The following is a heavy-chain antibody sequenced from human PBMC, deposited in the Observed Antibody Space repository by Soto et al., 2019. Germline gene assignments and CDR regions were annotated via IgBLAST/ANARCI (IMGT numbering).Heavy chain of an antibody. J-gene: IGHJ4*02. V-gene: IGHV1-69*12. CDR3: ARSRANYYDSRGYYYSTFDY. D-gene: IGHD3-22*01. CDR2: IIPMFGTA. Sequence: QVQLVQSGAEVKKPGSSVKVSCKTSGGTFSSYAISWVRQAPGQGLEWMGGIIPMFGTANYAQKFQGRVTITADESTSTAYMDLSSLITEDTAVYYCARSRANYYDSRGYYYSTFDYWGQGTLVTVSS. CDR1: GGTFSSYA.